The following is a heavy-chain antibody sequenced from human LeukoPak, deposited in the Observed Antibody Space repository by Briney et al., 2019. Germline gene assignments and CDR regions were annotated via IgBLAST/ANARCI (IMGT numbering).Heavy chain of an antibody. Sequence: SETLSLTCTVSGGSISSYYWSWIRQPPGKGLEWIGYIYTSGSTNYNPSLKSRVTISVDTSKNQFSLRLSSLTAADTAVYYCARLYGRYSGESDYWGQGTLVTVSS. CDR3: ARLYGRYSGESDY. V-gene: IGHV4-4*09. CDR2: IYTSGST. D-gene: IGHD1-26*01. CDR1: GGSISSYY. J-gene: IGHJ4*02.